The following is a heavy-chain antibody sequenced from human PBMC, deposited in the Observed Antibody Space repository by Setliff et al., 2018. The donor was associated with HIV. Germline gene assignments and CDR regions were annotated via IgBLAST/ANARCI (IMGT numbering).Heavy chain of an antibody. D-gene: IGHD3-3*01. CDR3: AREGDPFGAAAYNWFDP. V-gene: IGHV1-46*01. CDR2: INPTGGKT. Sequence: GASVKVSCKASGYTFTSYYIYWVRQAPGQGLEWMGIINPTGGKTNYAQKFQGRVTMTRDTSTSTVYMELSSLRSEDTAVYYCAREGDPFGAAAYNWFDPWGQGTRVTVS. J-gene: IGHJ5*02. CDR1: GYTFTSYY.